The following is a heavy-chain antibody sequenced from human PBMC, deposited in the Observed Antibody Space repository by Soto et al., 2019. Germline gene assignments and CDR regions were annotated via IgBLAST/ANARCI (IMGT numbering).Heavy chain of an antibody. CDR1: GYPFIKYG. Sequence: QLQLVQSAAEVKKPGASVRVSCKAHGYPFIKYGISWIRQAPEQGLEWMGWIKVDSGYTNYAQKFQGIVTMTADTSSDTAFMELRSLRLDDTAVYFCATSYDTGFDPWGQGTLVSVSS. D-gene: IGHD3-9*01. CDR3: ATSYDTGFDP. V-gene: IGHV1-18*04. J-gene: IGHJ5*02. CDR2: IKVDSGYT.